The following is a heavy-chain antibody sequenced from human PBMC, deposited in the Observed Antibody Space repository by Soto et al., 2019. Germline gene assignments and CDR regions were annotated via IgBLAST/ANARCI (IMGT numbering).Heavy chain of an antibody. V-gene: IGHV4-59*01. CDR3: ARDLYLNWFDP. CDR1: GGSISTYY. J-gene: IGHJ5*02. Sequence: SETLSLTCTVSGGSISTYYWSWIRQPPGKGLEWIGYIYYSGSTNYNPSLKSRVTISVDTSKNQFSLKLSSVTAADTAVYYCARDLYLNWFDPWGQGTLVTVSS. CDR2: IYYSGST.